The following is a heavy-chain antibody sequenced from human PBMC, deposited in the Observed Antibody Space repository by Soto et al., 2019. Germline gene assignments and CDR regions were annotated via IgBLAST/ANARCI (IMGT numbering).Heavy chain of an antibody. CDR3: ARVPTVTPYYYYGMDV. V-gene: IGHV3-21*01. CDR2: ISSSSSYI. CDR1: GFTFSSYS. Sequence: GALRLSCAASGFTFSSYSMNWVRQAPGKGLEWVSSISSSSSYIYYADSVKGRFTISRDSAKNSLYLQMNSLRAEDTAVYYCARVPTVTPYYYYGMDVWGQGTTVTVSS. D-gene: IGHD4-4*01. J-gene: IGHJ6*02.